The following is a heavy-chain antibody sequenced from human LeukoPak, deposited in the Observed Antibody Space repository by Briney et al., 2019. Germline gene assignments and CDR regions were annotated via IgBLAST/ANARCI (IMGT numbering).Heavy chain of an antibody. D-gene: IGHD1-26*01. Sequence: SETLPLTCTVSGGSISSSSYYWGWISQPPGKGLEWIGSIYYSGSTYYNPSLKSRVTISVDTSKNQFSLKLSSVTAADTAVYYRARDRGSQPFIDYWGQGTLVTVSS. V-gene: IGHV4-39*07. CDR2: IYYSGST. CDR1: GGSISSSSYY. CDR3: ARDRGSQPFIDY. J-gene: IGHJ4*02.